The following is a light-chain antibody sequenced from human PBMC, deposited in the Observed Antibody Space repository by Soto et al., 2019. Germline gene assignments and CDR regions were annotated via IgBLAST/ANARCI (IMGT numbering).Light chain of an antibody. V-gene: IGKV1-5*03. CDR3: QQDNSYWT. Sequence: DIQMTQSPSTLSASVGDRVTITCRASQSISSWLAWYQQQPGKAPRLLIYKATSLAIGVPSRFSGSGSGTEFTLTITSLQPDDFATYYCQQDNSYWTFGQGTKVEIK. CDR1: QSISSW. J-gene: IGKJ1*01. CDR2: KAT.